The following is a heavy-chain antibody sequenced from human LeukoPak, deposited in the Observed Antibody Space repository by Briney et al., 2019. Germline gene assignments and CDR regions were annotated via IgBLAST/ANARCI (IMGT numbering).Heavy chain of an antibody. Sequence: SETLSLTCTVSGGSISSYYWGWIRQPPGKGLEWIGYIYYSGSTNYNPSLKSRVTISVDTSKNQFSLKLSSVTAADTAVYYCARPSGGAVADYVDYWGQGTLVTVSS. J-gene: IGHJ4*02. V-gene: IGHV4-59*08. CDR3: ARPSGGAVADYVDY. CDR2: IYYSGST. D-gene: IGHD6-19*01. CDR1: GGSISSYY.